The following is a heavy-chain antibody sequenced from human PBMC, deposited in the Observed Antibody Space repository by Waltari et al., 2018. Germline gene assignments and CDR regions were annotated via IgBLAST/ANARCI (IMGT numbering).Heavy chain of an antibody. D-gene: IGHD6-19*01. CDR3: ARGITVAGDFEY. CDR1: GGTFRSYS. Sequence: QVQLVQSGAEVKKPGSSVKVSCKISGGTFRSYSLSWVRQAPGQGLEWMGGIIPMFETPDYAHKFQARVTITADDSTSTAYMDLSSLRSDDTAVYYCARGITVAGDFEYWGQGTLVTVAS. V-gene: IGHV1-69*01. J-gene: IGHJ4*02. CDR2: IIPMFETP.